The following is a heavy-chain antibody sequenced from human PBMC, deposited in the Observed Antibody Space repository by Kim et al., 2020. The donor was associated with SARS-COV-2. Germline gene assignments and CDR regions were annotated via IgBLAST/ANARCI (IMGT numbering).Heavy chain of an antibody. D-gene: IGHD2-15*01. CDR1: GFTFSTYW. V-gene: IGHV3-7*01. J-gene: IGHJ4*02. CDR2: VNQDGTKE. CDR3: ARDETYCNGDIYYENFDY. Sequence: GGSLRLSCAASGFTFSTYWMTWVRPAPGKGLEWVANVNQDGTKENYVDSVKGRFTISRDNAENSLYLQMDSLRAEETAVYHCARDETYCNGDIYYENFDYWGQGTLVTVSS.